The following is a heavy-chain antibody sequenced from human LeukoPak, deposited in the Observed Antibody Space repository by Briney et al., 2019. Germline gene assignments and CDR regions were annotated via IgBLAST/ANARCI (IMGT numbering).Heavy chain of an antibody. CDR3: AKDNYGYGAMDC. Sequence: TPSETLSLTFTVSGRAVNSDNQYWSWIRRPPGKGLEWIGYIHHSGSTYYNPSLKSRLTISLDTSRNQFSLKMNSVTAADTAVYYCAKDNYGYGAMDCWGQGTLVTVSS. J-gene: IGHJ4*02. CDR1: GRAVNSDNQY. CDR2: IHHSGST. D-gene: IGHD3-10*01. V-gene: IGHV4-30-4*01.